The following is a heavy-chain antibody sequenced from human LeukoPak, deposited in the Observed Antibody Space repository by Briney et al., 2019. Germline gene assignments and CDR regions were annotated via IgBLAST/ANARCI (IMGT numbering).Heavy chain of an antibody. Sequence: SETLSRTCAVYGGSFSGYYWSWIRQHPGKGLEWIGYIYYSGSTYYNPSLKSRVTISVDTSKNQFSLKLSSVTAADTAVYYCARYYYDSSGYAPRLFYFDYWGQGTLVTVSS. CDR3: ARYYYDSSGYAPRLFYFDY. J-gene: IGHJ4*02. D-gene: IGHD3-22*01. CDR1: GGSFSGYY. V-gene: IGHV4-31*11. CDR2: IYYSGST.